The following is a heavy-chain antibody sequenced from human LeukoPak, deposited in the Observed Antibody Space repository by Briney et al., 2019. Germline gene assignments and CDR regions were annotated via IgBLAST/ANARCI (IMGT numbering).Heavy chain of an antibody. CDR2: IKTTSDGGTR. V-gene: IGHV3-15*01. J-gene: IGHJ4*02. Sequence: PGGSLRLSCEASGFSFSNAWMRWIRQVPGRGLEWLGRIKTTSDGGTRDYAAPLEGRFTISRDDSKNTLYLQMNSLKSDDTGVYYRAYYRDYSGTHFDYWGQGTLVTVSS. CDR3: AYYRDYSGTHFDY. D-gene: IGHD3-10*01. CDR1: GFSFSNAW.